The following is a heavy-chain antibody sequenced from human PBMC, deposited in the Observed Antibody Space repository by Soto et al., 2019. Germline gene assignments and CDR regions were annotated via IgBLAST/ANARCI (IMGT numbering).Heavy chain of an antibody. D-gene: IGHD3-16*02. CDR1: GFTFSSYE. CDR3: ARILRLGELSLGDFDY. V-gene: IGHV3-48*03. CDR2: ISSSGSTI. J-gene: IGHJ4*02. Sequence: GSLRLSCAASGFTFSSYEMNWVRQAPGKGLEWVSYISSSGSTIYYADSVKGRFTISRDNAKNSLYLQMNSLRAEDTAVYYCARILRLGELSLGDFDYWGQGTLVTVSS.